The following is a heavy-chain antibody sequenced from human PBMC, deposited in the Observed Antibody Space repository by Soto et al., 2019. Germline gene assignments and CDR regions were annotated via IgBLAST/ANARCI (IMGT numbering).Heavy chain of an antibody. D-gene: IGHD5-18*01. CDR3: ARGVSGYSYGSYYYYMDV. Sequence: ASVKVSCKASGYTFTSYDINCVRQATGQGLEWMGWMNPNSGNTGYAQKFQGRVTMTRNTSISTAYMELSSLRSEDTAVYYCARGVSGYSYGSYYYYMDVWGKGTTVTVSS. J-gene: IGHJ6*03. CDR2: MNPNSGNT. V-gene: IGHV1-8*01. CDR1: GYTFTSYD.